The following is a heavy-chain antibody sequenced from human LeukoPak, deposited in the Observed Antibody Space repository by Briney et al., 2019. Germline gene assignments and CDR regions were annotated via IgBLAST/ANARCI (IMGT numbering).Heavy chain of an antibody. CDR3: AREHYDFWSGYYGY. D-gene: IGHD3-3*01. J-gene: IGHJ4*02. V-gene: IGHV3-7*01. CDR1: GFTFSSYW. CDR2: IKQDGSEK. Sequence: PGGSLRLSCAASGFTFSSYWMSWVRQAPGKGLEWVANIKQDGSEKYYVDSVKGRFTISRDNAKNSLYLQMNSLRAEDTAVYYCAREHYDFWSGYYGYWGQGTWSPSPQ.